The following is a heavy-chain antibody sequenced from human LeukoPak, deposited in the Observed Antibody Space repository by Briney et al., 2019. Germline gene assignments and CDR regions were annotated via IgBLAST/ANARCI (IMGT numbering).Heavy chain of an antibody. CDR1: GYTFTSYY. D-gene: IGHD1-26*01. J-gene: IGHJ5*02. CDR3: ARDTTPYNWFDP. Sequence: SVKVSCKASGYTFTSYYMDWVQQAPGQGLEWMGIINPSGGSTSYAQKFQGRVTMTRDTSTSTVYMELSSLRSEDTAVYYCARDTTPYNWFDPWGQGTLVTVSS. CDR2: INPSGGST. V-gene: IGHV1-46*01.